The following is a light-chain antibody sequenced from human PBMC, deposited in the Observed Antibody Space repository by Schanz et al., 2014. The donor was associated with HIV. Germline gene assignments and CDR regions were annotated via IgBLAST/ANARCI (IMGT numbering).Light chain of an antibody. J-gene: IGKJ2*01. CDR2: KAS. V-gene: IGKV1-5*03. CDR1: QSISTW. CDR3: QQYDTNSYT. Sequence: DIQMSQSQTALSASVGDRVTITCRASQSISTWLAWYQQKPGKAPRLLIYKASTLEGGVPLRFSGSGSGTEFSLTITSLQPDDFATYYCQQYDTNSYTFGQGTKLEI.